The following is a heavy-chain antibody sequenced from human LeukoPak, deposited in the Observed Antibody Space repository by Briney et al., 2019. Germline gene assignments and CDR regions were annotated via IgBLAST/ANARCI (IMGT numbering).Heavy chain of an antibody. V-gene: IGHV1-8*01. Sequence: ASVKVSCKAYGYTFNRYDSNWVRRAPGQGLEWMGWMNPDNGNTGYAQKFQRRLTMTSNTSISTVYMELSSLRYEDTAIYYCARGEYMYGHDIDFWGQGTLVTVSS. CDR3: ARGEYMYGHDIDF. CDR1: GYTFNRYD. J-gene: IGHJ4*02. D-gene: IGHD2/OR15-2a*01. CDR2: MNPDNGNT.